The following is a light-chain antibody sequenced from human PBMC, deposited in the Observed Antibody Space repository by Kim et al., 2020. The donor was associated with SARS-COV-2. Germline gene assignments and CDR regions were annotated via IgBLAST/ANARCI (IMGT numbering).Light chain of an antibody. Sequence: SVKLTCTLGSGHSSYAIAGHQQQPEKGPRYLMKLNSDGSHSKGDGIPDRFSGSSSGAERYLTISSLQSEDEADYYCQTWGTGIVVFGGGTKLTVL. CDR1: SGHSSYA. J-gene: IGLJ2*01. V-gene: IGLV4-69*01. CDR2: LNSDGSH. CDR3: QTWGTGIVV.